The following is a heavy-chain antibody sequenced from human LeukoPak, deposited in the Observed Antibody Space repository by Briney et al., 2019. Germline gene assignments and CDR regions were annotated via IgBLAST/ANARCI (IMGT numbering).Heavy chain of an antibody. Sequence: GGSLRLSCAASGFTFSSYWMHWVRQTPGKGLMWVARIKSDGSTIYADSVQGRFTISRDNAKNMVYLQMNSLRADDMAIYYCTRAITYFYGSVTYDWFDSWGQGTRVTVSS. CDR2: IKSDGST. J-gene: IGHJ5*01. V-gene: IGHV3-74*01. D-gene: IGHD3-10*01. CDR1: GFTFSSYW. CDR3: TRAITYFYGSVTYDWFDS.